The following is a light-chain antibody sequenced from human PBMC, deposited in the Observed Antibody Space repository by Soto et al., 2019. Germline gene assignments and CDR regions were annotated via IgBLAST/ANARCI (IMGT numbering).Light chain of an antibody. V-gene: IGLV2-8*01. CDR2: EVS. CDR1: SNF. CDR3: SSYAGSNNYV. J-gene: IGLJ1*01. Sequence: QSALTQPPSASGSPGQSVTISCTGTSNFVSWYQQHPGKAPKLMIYEVSKRPSGVPDRFSGSKSGNTASLTVSGLQAEDEANDNCSSYAGSNNYVFGTGTQLTVL.